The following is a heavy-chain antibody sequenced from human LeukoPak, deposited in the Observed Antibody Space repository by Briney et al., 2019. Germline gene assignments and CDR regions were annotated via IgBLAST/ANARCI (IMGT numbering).Heavy chain of an antibody. J-gene: IGHJ4*02. V-gene: IGHV3-15*07. CDR2: IKSKTDGGTT. D-gene: IGHD3-22*01. Sequence: GGSLRLSCAASGFTFSSYGMNWVRQAPGKGLEWVGRIKSKTDGGTTDYAAPVKGRFTISRDDSKNTLYLQMNSLKTEDTAVYYCTTDPPHYYDSSGYSDYWGQGTLVTVSS. CDR3: TTDPPHYYDSSGYSDY. CDR1: GFTFSSYG.